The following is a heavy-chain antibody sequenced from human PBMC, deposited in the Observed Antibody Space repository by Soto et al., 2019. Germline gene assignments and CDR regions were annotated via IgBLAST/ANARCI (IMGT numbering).Heavy chain of an antibody. V-gene: IGHV3-13*05. J-gene: IGHJ6*02. D-gene: IGHD2-15*01. CDR1: GFTFSAYD. CDR3: ARAYSGRLPRRADYYFAMDV. Sequence: EVQLVESGGGVVQPGESLRLSCAASGFTFSAYDMHWVRQTTGKGLEWVSAIGAADDPYYLGSVKGRFTISRENAKNSLYLQMNSLGAEDTAVYYCARAYSGRLPRRADYYFAMDVLGQGTTVTVSS. CDR2: IGAADDP.